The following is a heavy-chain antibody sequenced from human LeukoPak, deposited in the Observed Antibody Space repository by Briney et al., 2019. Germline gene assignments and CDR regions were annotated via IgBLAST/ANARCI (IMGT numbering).Heavy chain of an antibody. CDR1: GGSFSGYY. J-gene: IGHJ5*02. Sequence: PSETLSLTCAVYGGSFSGYYWSWIRQPPGKGLEWIGEINHSGSTNYNPSLRSRVTISVDTSKNQFSLKLSSVTAADTAVYYCARVSTWFDPWGQGTLVTVSS. V-gene: IGHV4-34*01. CDR2: INHSGST. CDR3: ARVSTWFDP. D-gene: IGHD5/OR15-5a*01.